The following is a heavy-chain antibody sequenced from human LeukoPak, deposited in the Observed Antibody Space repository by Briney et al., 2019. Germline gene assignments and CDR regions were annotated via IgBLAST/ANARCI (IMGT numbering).Heavy chain of an antibody. V-gene: IGHV2-70*04. J-gene: IGHJ4*02. CDR3: ARIAEGPRVDY. CDR1: ALSLTTSGMR. D-gene: IGHD1-14*01. Sequence: SGPTLVNPTQTLTLTCTFFALSLTTSGMRVGWIRQPPGKALEWLIRIDWDDDRFHMISLKPRLTLSKANSKNQVALILTNMDPVDTATYYCARIAEGPRVDYWGQEILVTVSS. CDR2: IDWDDDR.